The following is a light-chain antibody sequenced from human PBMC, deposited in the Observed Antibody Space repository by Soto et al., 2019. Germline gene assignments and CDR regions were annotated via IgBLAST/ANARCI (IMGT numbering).Light chain of an antibody. Sequence: EILMTQSPATLSVSPGEEATLSCRASQTISNNLAWFQQRPCQAPRLLIHGASIRATGVPARFSGSVSGTEFNFTITSLQSEDVAVYYCLQYNNWPMYTFGQGTKLDIK. J-gene: IGKJ2*01. CDR3: LQYNNWPMYT. CDR2: GAS. CDR1: QTISNN. V-gene: IGKV3-15*01.